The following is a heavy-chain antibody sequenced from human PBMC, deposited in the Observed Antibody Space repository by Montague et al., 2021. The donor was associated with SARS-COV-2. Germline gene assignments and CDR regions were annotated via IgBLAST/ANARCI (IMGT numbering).Heavy chain of an antibody. J-gene: IGHJ6*03. CDR1: GGSFSTYS. V-gene: IGHV4-34*01. CDR2: IHHGGST. D-gene: IGHD3-10*01. Sequence: SETLSLTCAVHGGSFSTYSWNWIRQPPGKGLEWIGEIHHGGSTNYNPSLKGRVTISADTSKNQFSLKLTSVAAADTAVYYCARLGDGVVPSPILGVGPYHSYYYMDVWGKGTTVTVSS. CDR3: ARLGDGVVPSPILGVGPYHSYYYMDV.